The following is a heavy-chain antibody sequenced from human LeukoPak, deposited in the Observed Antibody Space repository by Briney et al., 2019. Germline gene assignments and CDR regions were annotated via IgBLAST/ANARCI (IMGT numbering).Heavy chain of an antibody. Sequence: SETLSLTFTVSSGSMRNYYWSWLRQPAGKGLEWIGYIYYSGSTNYNPSLKSRVTISVDTSKTQFSLKLSSVTAADTAVYYCARQGCSGGSCYYSKNYGMDVWGQGTTVTVSS. V-gene: IGHV4-59*08. J-gene: IGHJ6*02. CDR2: IYYSGST. D-gene: IGHD2-15*01. CDR1: SGSMRNYY. CDR3: ARQGCSGGSCYYSKNYGMDV.